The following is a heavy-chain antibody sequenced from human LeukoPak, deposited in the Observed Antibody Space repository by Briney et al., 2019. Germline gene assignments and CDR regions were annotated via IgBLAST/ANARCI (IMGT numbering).Heavy chain of an antibody. Sequence: GGSLRLSCAASGFTFSSYAMSWVRQAPGKGLEWVSAISGSCGSKYYADSVKGRFTISRDNYKNTLYLQMNSLRAEDTAVYYCAKAVAYSSSWYYSFDYWGQGTLVTVS. D-gene: IGHD6-13*01. CDR1: GFTFSSYA. V-gene: IGHV3-23*01. J-gene: IGHJ4*02. CDR2: ISGSCGSK. CDR3: AKAVAYSSSWYYSFDY.